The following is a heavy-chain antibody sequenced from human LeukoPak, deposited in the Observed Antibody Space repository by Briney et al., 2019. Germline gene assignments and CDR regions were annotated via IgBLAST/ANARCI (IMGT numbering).Heavy chain of an antibody. V-gene: IGHV4-39*01. CDR2: IYYSGSP. D-gene: IGHD2-15*01. Sequence: SETLSLTCSVSGGSISSSSYYWGWIRQPPGKGLEWIGSIYYSGSPYYNPSLKSRVTISVDTSKNQFSLNLSSVTAADTAVYFCARIVVVVVAATPDYCGQGTLVTVSS. J-gene: IGHJ4*02. CDR3: ARIVVVVVAATPDY. CDR1: GGSISSSSYY.